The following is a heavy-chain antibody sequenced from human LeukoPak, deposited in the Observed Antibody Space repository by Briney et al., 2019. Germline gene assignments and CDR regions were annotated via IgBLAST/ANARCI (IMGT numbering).Heavy chain of an antibody. Sequence: ASVKVSCKASGYAFINYGFTWVRQAPGQGLEWMGWIGPYNGKTNYAQKLQGRVTMTTDTSTKTAYMELRSLRSDDTAVYYCARGGIDSVTVPISNWFDPWGQGTLVTVSS. CDR3: ARGGIDSVTVPISNWFDP. J-gene: IGHJ5*02. V-gene: IGHV1-18*01. D-gene: IGHD2/OR15-2a*01. CDR1: GYAFINYG. CDR2: IGPYNGKT.